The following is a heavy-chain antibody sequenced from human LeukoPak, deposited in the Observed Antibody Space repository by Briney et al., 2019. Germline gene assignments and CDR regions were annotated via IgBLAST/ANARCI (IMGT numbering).Heavy chain of an antibody. V-gene: IGHV3-23*01. CDR1: EFTFSSYA. CDR2: IGGSGGST. D-gene: IGHD6-13*01. J-gene: IGHJ4*02. Sequence: GGSLRPSCAASEFTFSSYAMTWVRQAPGKALEWVSGIGGSGGSTYYADSVRGRFTISRDNSKDTLYLQMNSLRADDTAVYYCARGTAWYSSSWYFDYWGRGTLVTVSS. CDR3: ARGTAWYSSSWYFDY.